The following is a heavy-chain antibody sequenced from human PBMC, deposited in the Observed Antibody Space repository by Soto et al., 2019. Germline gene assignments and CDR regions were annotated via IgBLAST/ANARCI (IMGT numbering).Heavy chain of an antibody. Sequence: GGSLRLSCAASGFTFSSYAMHWVRQAPGKGLEWVAVISYDGSNKYYADSVKGRFTISRDNSKNTLYLQMNSLRAEDTAVYYCARGSGISVLRFLEWRPRISSWSDPWGQGTLVTVSS. J-gene: IGHJ5*02. V-gene: IGHV3-30-3*01. CDR1: GFTFSSYA. CDR3: ARGSGISVLRFLEWRPRISSWSDP. CDR2: ISYDGSNK. D-gene: IGHD3-3*01.